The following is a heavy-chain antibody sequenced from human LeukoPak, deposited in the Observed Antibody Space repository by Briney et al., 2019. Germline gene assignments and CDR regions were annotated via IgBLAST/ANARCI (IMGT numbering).Heavy chain of an antibody. Sequence: SETLSLMCSVYGGSFSDYFWGWIRQPPGKGLKWIGEIDDGGNTNYNPSLMSRVIVAMEKSKKQFSLVMRSVTAADTAVYYCARFSKITWGDWGDAFDVWGQGATVIVSS. J-gene: IGHJ3*01. V-gene: IGHV4-34*01. CDR3: ARFSKITWGDWGDAFDV. D-gene: IGHD2-21*02. CDR2: IDDGGNT. CDR1: GGSFSDYF.